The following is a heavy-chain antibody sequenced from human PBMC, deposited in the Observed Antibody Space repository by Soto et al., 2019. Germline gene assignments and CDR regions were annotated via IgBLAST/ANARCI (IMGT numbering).Heavy chain of an antibody. J-gene: IGHJ4*02. Sequence: PGGSLRLSCVVSGFSFRIYSMNWVRQAPGKGLEWISYISSDSGTIYYADSLKGRFTISRDNGKNSLYLQMNSLTDEDTAVYYCARGRLWSFGFWGQGTLVTVSS. V-gene: IGHV3-48*02. CDR2: ISSDSGTI. CDR1: GFSFRIYS. D-gene: IGHD3-10*01. CDR3: ARGRLWSFGF.